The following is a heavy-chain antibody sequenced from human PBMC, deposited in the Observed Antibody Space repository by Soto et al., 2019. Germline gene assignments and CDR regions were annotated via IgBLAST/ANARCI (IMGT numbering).Heavy chain of an antibody. CDR1: GYTFTGYY. CDR3: ARAVVVDGYHQPAPYCYGMDF. V-gene: IGHV1-46*01. Sequence: ALLKGYCKACGYTFTGYYMHCGLQNTGQGLDWMGIVNPSGGSTSYAQKFQGRVTMTRDTSTSTVYMELSSLRSEDTAVYYCARAVVVDGYHQPAPYCYGMDFWGKGPTVSVS. J-gene: IGHJ6*04. CDR2: VNPSGGST. D-gene: IGHD5-12*01.